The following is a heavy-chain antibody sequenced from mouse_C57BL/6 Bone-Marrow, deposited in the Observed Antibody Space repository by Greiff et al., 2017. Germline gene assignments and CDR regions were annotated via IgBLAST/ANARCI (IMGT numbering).Heavy chain of an antibody. CDR1: GFTFSSYA. Sequence: EVKLVESGEGLVKPGGSLKLSCAASGFTFSSYAMSWVRQTPEKRLEWVAYISSGGGYIYYADTVKGRFTISRDNARNTLYLQMSSLKSEDTAMYYCTRNYYDYDGAYYFDYWGQGTTLTASS. V-gene: IGHV5-9-1*02. D-gene: IGHD2-4*01. J-gene: IGHJ2*01. CDR3: TRNYYDYDGAYYFDY. CDR2: ISSGGGYI.